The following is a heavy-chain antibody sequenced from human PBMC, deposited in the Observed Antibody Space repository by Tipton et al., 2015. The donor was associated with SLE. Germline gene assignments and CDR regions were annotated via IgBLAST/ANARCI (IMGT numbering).Heavy chain of an antibody. CDR3: ASGDCSSTSCYRAEYFQH. CDR2: IIPIFGTA. Sequence: QLVQSGAEVKKPGSSVKVSCKASGGTFSSYAISWVRQAPGQRLEWMGGIIPIFGTANYAQKFQGRVTITTDESTSTAYMELSSLRSEDTAVYYCASGDCSSTSCYRAEYFQHWGQGTLVTVSS. V-gene: IGHV1-69*05. D-gene: IGHD2-2*01. CDR1: GGTFSSYA. J-gene: IGHJ1*01.